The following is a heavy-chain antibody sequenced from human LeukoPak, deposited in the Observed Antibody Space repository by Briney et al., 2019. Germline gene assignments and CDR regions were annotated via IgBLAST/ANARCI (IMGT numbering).Heavy chain of an antibody. CDR3: ATEGSGTERVFGFDY. D-gene: IGHD3-10*01. J-gene: IGHJ4*02. CDR2: FDPEDGET. CDR1: GYTLTELS. V-gene: IGHV1-24*01. Sequence: ASVKVSCKVPGYTLTELSMHWVRQAPGKGLEWMGGFDPEDGETIYAQKFQGRVTMTEDTSTDTAYMELSSLRSEDTAVYYCATEGSGTERVFGFDYWGQGTLVTVSS.